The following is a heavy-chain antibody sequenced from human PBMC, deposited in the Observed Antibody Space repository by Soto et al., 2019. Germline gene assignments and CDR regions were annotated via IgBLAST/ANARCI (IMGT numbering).Heavy chain of an antibody. V-gene: IGHV6-1*01. D-gene: IGHD6-6*01. CDR3: ARTLSSSAENWFDP. CDR1: GDSVSRNRAA. J-gene: IGHJ5*02. CDR2: TYYRSKWYN. Sequence: SQTLSLTCAISGDSVSRNRAAWNWIRQSPSRGLEWLGRTYYRSKWYNDYAVSVKSRITINPDTSKNQFSLQLNSVTPEDTAVYFCARTLSSSAENWFDPWGQGTLVTVSS.